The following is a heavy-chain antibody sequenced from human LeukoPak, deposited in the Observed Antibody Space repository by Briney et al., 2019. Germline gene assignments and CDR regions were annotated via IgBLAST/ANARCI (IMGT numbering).Heavy chain of an antibody. J-gene: IGHJ4*02. Sequence: SVKVSCKASGGTFSNYAITWVRQAPGQGFEFLGRIVPILDITNYARKFQGRVTLTADRSTTTAYMELSSLRSDDTAIYYCATEIGGGPYYFDSWGQGTLVTVSS. D-gene: IGHD2/OR15-2a*01. CDR1: GGTFSNYA. V-gene: IGHV1-69*04. CDR2: IVPILDIT. CDR3: ATEIGGGPYYFDS.